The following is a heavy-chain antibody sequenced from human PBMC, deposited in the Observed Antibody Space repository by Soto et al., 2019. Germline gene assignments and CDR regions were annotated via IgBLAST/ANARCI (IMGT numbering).Heavy chain of an antibody. CDR2: IIPIFGTA. Sequence: GASVKVSCKASGCTFSSYAISWVRQAPGQVLEWMGGIIPIFGTANYAQKFQGRVTITADKSTSTAYMELSSLRSEDTAVYYCAISHNYYDSSGYMSFDYWGQGTLVTVSS. CDR1: GCTFSSYA. D-gene: IGHD3-22*01. V-gene: IGHV1-69*06. CDR3: AISHNYYDSSGYMSFDY. J-gene: IGHJ4*02.